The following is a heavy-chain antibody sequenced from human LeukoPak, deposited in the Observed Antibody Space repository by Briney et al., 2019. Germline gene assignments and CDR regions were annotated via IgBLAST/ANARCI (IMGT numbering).Heavy chain of an antibody. J-gene: IGHJ4*02. CDR2: INPNSGGT. CDR1: GYTFTGYC. CDR3: ARACSSTSCYDGFDY. D-gene: IGHD2-2*01. Sequence: GASVKVSCKASGYTFTGYCMHWVRQAPGQGLEWMGWINPNSGGTNYAQKFQGRVTMTRDTSISTAYMELSRLRSDDTAVYYCARACSSTSCYDGFDYWGQGTLVTVSS. V-gene: IGHV1-2*02.